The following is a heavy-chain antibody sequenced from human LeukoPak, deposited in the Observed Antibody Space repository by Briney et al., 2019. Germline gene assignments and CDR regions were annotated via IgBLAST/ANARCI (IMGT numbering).Heavy chain of an antibody. Sequence: ASVKVSCKASGYTFTSYYMHWVRQAPGQGLEWMGIINPSGGSTSYAQKFQGRVTMTRDTSTSKVYMERRSLRSEDTAVYYCARGQLWLLKNYGMDVWGQGTTVTVSS. V-gene: IGHV1-46*01. J-gene: IGHJ6*02. CDR1: GYTFTSYY. D-gene: IGHD5-18*01. CDR3: ARGQLWLLKNYGMDV. CDR2: INPSGGST.